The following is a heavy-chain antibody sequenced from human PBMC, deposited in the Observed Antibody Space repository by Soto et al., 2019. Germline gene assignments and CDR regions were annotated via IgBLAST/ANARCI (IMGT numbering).Heavy chain of an antibody. Sequence: QVQLVQSGAEVKKPGASVKVSCKASGYTFTSYGISWVRQAPGQGLEWMGWISAYNGNTNYAQKLQGRVTMTTDTSTSTAYMELRSLRSDDTAVYYCATASPYSSCWIEGDAFDIWGQGTMVTVSS. CDR2: ISAYNGNT. CDR1: GYTFTSYG. CDR3: ATASPYSSCWIEGDAFDI. V-gene: IGHV1-18*01. D-gene: IGHD6-13*01. J-gene: IGHJ3*02.